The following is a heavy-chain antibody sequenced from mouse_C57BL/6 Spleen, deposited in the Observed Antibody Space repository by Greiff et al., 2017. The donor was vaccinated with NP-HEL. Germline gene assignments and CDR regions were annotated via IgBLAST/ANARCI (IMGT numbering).Heavy chain of an antibody. D-gene: IGHD1-1*01. CDR2: ISSGGSYT. CDR3: ARLEGYYGSSYAMDY. J-gene: IGHJ4*01. Sequence: EVQGVESGGDLVKPGGSLKLSCAASGFTFSSYGMSWVRQTPDKRLEWVATISSGGSYTYYPDSVKGRFTISRDNAKNTLYLQMSSLKSEDTAMYYCARLEGYYGSSYAMDYWGQGTSVTVSS. V-gene: IGHV5-6*01. CDR1: GFTFSSYG.